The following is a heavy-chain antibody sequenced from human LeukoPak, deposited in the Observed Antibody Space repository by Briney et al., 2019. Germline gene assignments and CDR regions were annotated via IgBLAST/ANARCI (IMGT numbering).Heavy chain of an antibody. CDR1: GFTFSSYS. V-gene: IGHV3-48*01. J-gene: IGHJ4*02. CDR3: ARDVDCSSTSCYKGSGGYFDY. CDR2: ISSSSSTI. D-gene: IGHD2-2*02. Sequence: QTGGSLRLSFAASGFTFSSYSMNWARQAPGKGLEWVSYISSSSSTIYYADSVKGRFTISRDNAKNSLYLQMNSLRAEDTAVYYCARDVDCSSTSCYKGSGGYFDYWGQGTLVTVSS.